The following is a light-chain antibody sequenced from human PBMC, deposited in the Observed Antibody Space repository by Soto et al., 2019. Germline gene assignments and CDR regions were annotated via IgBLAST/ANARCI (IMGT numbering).Light chain of an antibody. V-gene: IGLV1-44*01. J-gene: IGLJ2*01. CDR1: GSSIGTNS. CDR3: AAWDGSLNNVL. Sequence: QSVLTQPPSASGTPGQRVTISCSGNGSSIGTNSVNWYRQLPGTAPNLLIYGNNQRPSGVPDRFSGSKSGTSASLAISGLQSEDEAEYYCAAWDGSLNNVLFGGGTKVTVL. CDR2: GNN.